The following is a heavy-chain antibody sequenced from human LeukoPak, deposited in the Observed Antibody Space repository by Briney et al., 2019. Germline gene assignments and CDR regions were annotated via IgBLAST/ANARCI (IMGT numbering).Heavy chain of an antibody. CDR3: ARDFRVIAAAGRCAFDI. V-gene: IGHV1-18*01. D-gene: IGHD6-13*01. J-gene: IGHJ3*02. Sequence: ASVEVSCKASGYTFTSYGISWVRQAPGQGLEWMGWISAYNGNTNYAQKLQGRVTMTTDTSTSTAYMELRSLRSDDTAVYCCARDFRVIAAAGRCAFDIWGQGTMVTVSS. CDR1: GYTFTSYG. CDR2: ISAYNGNT.